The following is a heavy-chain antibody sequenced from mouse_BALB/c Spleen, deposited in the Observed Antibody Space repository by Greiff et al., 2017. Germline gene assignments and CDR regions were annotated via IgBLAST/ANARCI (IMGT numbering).Heavy chain of an antibody. D-gene: IGHD2-14*01. V-gene: IGHV5-6-5*01. CDR1: GFTFSSYA. CDR2: ISSGGST. J-gene: IGHJ3*01. CDR3: AREGSLLKGDGFAC. Sequence: EVKLMESGGGLVKPGGSLKLSCAASGFTFSSYAMSWVRQTPEKRLEWVASISSGGSTYYPDSVKGRFTISRDNARNILYLQMSSLRSEDTAMYYCAREGSLLKGDGFACWGQGTLVTVSA.